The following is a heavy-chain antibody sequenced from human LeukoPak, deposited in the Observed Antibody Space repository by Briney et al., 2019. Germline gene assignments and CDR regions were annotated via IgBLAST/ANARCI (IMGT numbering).Heavy chain of an antibody. CDR1: GDSVSSNSAA. D-gene: IGHD3-9*01. Sequence: SQTLSLTCAISGDSVSSNSAAWNWIRQSPSRGLEWLGRTYYRSKWYNDYAVSVKSRITINPDTSKNQFSLQLNSVTPEDTAVYYCARGLNYYDILTGYVNWFDPWGQETLVTVSS. J-gene: IGHJ5*02. V-gene: IGHV6-1*01. CDR3: ARGLNYYDILTGYVNWFDP. CDR2: TYYRSKWYN.